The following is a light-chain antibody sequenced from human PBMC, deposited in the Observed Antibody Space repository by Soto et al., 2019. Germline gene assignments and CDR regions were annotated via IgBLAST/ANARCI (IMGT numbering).Light chain of an antibody. Sequence: DIQMTQSPSSLSASVGDRVIITCRASQSIRKYLNWYQHTPGKVPTLLIYAASSLQSGVPSRFSGSGSGTEFTLTITSLQPEDFATYYCQQYYSYPSITFGQGTRLEIK. V-gene: IGKV1-39*01. CDR1: QSIRKY. CDR3: QQYYSYPSIT. J-gene: IGKJ5*01. CDR2: AAS.